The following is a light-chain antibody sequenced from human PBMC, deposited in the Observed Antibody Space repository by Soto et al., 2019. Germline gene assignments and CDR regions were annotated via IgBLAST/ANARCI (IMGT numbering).Light chain of an antibody. CDR2: DAS. Sequence: EIVLTQSPDTLSLSPGERATLSCRASQSVRSSLGRYQQKPGQAPRLLIYDASNRATGIPAWFSGSGSGTDFTLTISSLEPEVFAVYYCQQRSNWPPEVTFGPGTKVDIK. CDR1: QSVRSS. V-gene: IGKV3-11*01. J-gene: IGKJ3*01. CDR3: QQRSNWPPEVT.